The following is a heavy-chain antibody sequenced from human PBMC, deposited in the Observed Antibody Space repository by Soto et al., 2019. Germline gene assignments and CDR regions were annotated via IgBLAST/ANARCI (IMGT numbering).Heavy chain of an antibody. V-gene: IGHV3-11*01. Sequence: ESGGGLVKPGGSLRLSGAASGFSFSDYYMSWIRQAPGKGLEWISYISNSGRTIYYADSLKGRFTISRDNAKNSLYLQMNSLRVDDTAMYYCARLPYPWGWFDPWGQGTLVTVSS. D-gene: IGHD3-16*01. CDR1: GFSFSDYY. CDR3: ARLPYPWGWFDP. CDR2: ISNSGRTI. J-gene: IGHJ5*02.